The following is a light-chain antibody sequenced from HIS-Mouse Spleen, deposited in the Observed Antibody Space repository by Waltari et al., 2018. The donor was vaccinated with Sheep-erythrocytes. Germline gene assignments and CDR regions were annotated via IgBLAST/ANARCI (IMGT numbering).Light chain of an antibody. CDR3: QQRSNWPPIT. CDR2: DAS. J-gene: IGKJ5*01. CDR1: QSVSSY. V-gene: IGKV3-11*01. Sequence: EIVLTHSPATLSLSPGERATLSCWASQSVSSYLAWYHQKPGQAPRLLIYDASNRATGIPARFSGSGSGTDFTLTISSLEPEDFAVYYCQQRSNWPPITFGQGTRLEIK.